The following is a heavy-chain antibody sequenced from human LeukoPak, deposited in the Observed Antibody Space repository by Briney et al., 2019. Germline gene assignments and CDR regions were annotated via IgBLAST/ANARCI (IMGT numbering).Heavy chain of an antibody. CDR1: GFTFSSYG. J-gene: IGHJ4*02. Sequence: GGSLRLSCAASGFTFSSYGMHWVRQAPGKGLEWVAVIWYDGSNKYYPDSVKGRFTISRDNSKNTLYLQMNSLRAEDTAVYYCAREHYDSSGYYYFDYWGQGTLVTVSS. D-gene: IGHD3-22*01. CDR3: AREHYDSSGYYYFDY. CDR2: IWYDGSNK. V-gene: IGHV3-33*01.